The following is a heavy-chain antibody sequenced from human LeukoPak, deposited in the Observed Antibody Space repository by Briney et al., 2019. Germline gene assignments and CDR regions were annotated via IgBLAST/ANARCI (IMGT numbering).Heavy chain of an antibody. CDR1: GFTFSTYW. CDR2: IKPDGSDI. Sequence: PGGSLRLSCTASGFTFSTYWMCWVPQAPGRGLEWVANIKPDGSDIHYVESVKGRFTISRDNAKNSLYLQMNSLRAEDTAVYYCARDAFDIWGQGTMVTVSS. J-gene: IGHJ3*02. CDR3: ARDAFDI. V-gene: IGHV3-7*04.